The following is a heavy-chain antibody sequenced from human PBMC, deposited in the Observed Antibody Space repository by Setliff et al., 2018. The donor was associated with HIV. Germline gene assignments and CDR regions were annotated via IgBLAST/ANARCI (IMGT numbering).Heavy chain of an antibody. D-gene: IGHD3-16*01. CDR2: INQDGSEK. V-gene: IGHV3-7*01. Sequence: GESLKISCAASGFTFTSYWMIWVRQAPGKGLEWVANINQDGSEKNYVDSVKGRFTISRDNAKNSLYLQMDSLRVEDTTVYYCAAVPWGHSSLIIDHWGQGTPVTVSS. CDR1: GFTFTSYW. J-gene: IGHJ4*02. CDR3: AAVPWGHSSLIIDH.